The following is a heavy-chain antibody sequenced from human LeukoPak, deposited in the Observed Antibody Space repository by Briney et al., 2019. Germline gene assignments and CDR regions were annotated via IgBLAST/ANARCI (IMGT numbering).Heavy chain of an antibody. D-gene: IGHD5-18*01. Sequence: SETLSLTCAVYGGSFSGYYWSWIRQPPGKGLEWIGEINHSGSTNYNPSLKSRVTISVDTSKDQFSLKLSSVTAADTAVYYCARRGYSYDYVYWGQGTLVTVSS. CDR1: GGSFSGYY. CDR2: INHSGST. V-gene: IGHV4-34*01. CDR3: ARRGYSYDYVY. J-gene: IGHJ4*02.